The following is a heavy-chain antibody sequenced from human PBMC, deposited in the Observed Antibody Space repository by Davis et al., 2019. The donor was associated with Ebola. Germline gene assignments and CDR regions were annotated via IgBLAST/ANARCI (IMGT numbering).Heavy chain of an antibody. J-gene: IGHJ4*02. CDR2: ISGSGGST. CDR3: AAGSSAYGEM. V-gene: IGHV3-23*01. CDR1: VITFSSYA. Sequence: GESLKISCTDSVITFSSYAMSWVRQAPGKGLEWVSAISGSGGSTYYADSVKGRFTISRDNSKNTLYLQMNSLRAEDAAVYYCAAGSSAYGEMWGQGTLVTVSS. D-gene: IGHD5-12*01.